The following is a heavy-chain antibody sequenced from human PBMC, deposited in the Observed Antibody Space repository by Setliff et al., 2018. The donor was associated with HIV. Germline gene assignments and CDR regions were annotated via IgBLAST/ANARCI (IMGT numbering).Heavy chain of an antibody. CDR2: IYYTEIT. Sequence: KPSETLSLTCTVSGGPISSGGYYWSWIRQHPGKGLEWIGHIYYTEITYYNPSLRSRLTISLDTSKNQFSLKLSSVTAADTAVYFCAREGVGYNPFYYYGMDVWGQGTTVTVSS. D-gene: IGHD5-12*01. V-gene: IGHV4-31*03. J-gene: IGHJ6*02. CDR1: GGPISSGGYY. CDR3: AREGVGYNPFYYYGMDV.